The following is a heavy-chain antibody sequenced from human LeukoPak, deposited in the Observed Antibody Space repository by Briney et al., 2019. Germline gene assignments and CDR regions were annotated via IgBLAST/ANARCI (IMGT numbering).Heavy chain of an antibody. D-gene: IGHD6-19*01. Sequence: SETLSLTCAVYGGSFSGYYWSWIRQPPGKGLEWIGEINHSGSTNYNPSLKSRVTISVDTSKDQFSLKLSSVTAADTAVYYCARQYSSGWYGEFDYWGQGTLVTVSS. CDR1: GGSFSGYY. V-gene: IGHV4-34*01. CDR3: ARQYSSGWYGEFDY. CDR2: INHSGST. J-gene: IGHJ4*02.